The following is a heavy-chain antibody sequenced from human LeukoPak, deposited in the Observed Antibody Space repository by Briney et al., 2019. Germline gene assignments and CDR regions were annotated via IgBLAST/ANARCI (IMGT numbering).Heavy chain of an antibody. CDR2: ISYDGSNK. Sequence: GGSLRLSCAASGFTFSSYAMHWVRQAPGKGLEWVAVISYDGSNKYYADSVKGRFTISRDNSKNTLYLQMNSLRAEDTAVYYCARGMVRGVPMNYFDYWGQGTLVTVSS. D-gene: IGHD3-10*01. CDR3: ARGMVRGVPMNYFDY. CDR1: GFTFSSYA. V-gene: IGHV3-30-3*01. J-gene: IGHJ4*02.